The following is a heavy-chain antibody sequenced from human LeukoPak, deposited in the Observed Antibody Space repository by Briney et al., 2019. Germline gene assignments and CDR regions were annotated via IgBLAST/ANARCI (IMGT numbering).Heavy chain of an antibody. CDR2: IGGDGGST. CDR3: AKTSTNYYDSSEFGY. D-gene: IGHD3-22*01. J-gene: IGHJ4*02. Sequence: PGGSLSLSCAASGFTFDDYAMHWVRQAPGKGLEWVSLIGGDGGSTYYADSVKGRFTISRDNSKNSLYLQMNSLRTEDTALYYCAKTSTNYYDSSEFGYWGQGTLVTVSS. CDR1: GFTFDDYA. V-gene: IGHV3-43*02.